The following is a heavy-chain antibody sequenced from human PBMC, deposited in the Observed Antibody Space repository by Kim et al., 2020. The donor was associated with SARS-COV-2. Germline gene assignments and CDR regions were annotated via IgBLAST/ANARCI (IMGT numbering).Heavy chain of an antibody. J-gene: IGHJ4*02. CDR2: IYYSGST. V-gene: IGHV4-39*01. Sequence: SETLSLTCTVSGGSISSSSYYWGWIRQPPGKGLEWIGSIYYSGSTYYNPSLKSRVTISVDTSKNQFSLKLSSVTAADTAVYYCARQNGYSYGSIDYWGQGTLVTVSS. CDR1: GGSISSSSYY. CDR3: ARQNGYSYGSIDY. D-gene: IGHD5-18*01.